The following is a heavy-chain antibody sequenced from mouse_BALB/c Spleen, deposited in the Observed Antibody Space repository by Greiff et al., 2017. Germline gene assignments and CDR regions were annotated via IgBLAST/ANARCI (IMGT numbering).Heavy chain of an antibody. CDR3: TRDGPSYYFDY. J-gene: IGHJ2*01. CDR2: ISSGGSYT. Sequence: DVHLVESGGGLVKPGGSLKLSCAASGFTFSSYTMSWVRQTPEKRLEWVATISSGGSYTYYPDSVKGRFTISRDNAKNTLYLQMSSLKSEDTAMYYCTRDGPSYYFDYWGQGTTLTVSS. V-gene: IGHV5-6-4*01. CDR1: GFTFSSYT.